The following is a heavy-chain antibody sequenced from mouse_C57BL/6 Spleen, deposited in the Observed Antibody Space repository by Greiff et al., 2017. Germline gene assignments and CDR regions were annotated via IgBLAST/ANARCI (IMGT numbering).Heavy chain of an antibody. CDR2: IYPRSGNT. Sequence: QVQLKQSGAELARPGASVKLSCKASGYTFTSYGISWVKQRTGQGLEWIGEIYPRSGNTYYNEKFKGKATLTADKSSSTAYMELRSLTSEDSAVYFCARRYYDYDGYYAMDYWGQGTSVTVSS. CDR1: GYTFTSYG. J-gene: IGHJ4*01. V-gene: IGHV1-81*01. D-gene: IGHD2-4*01. CDR3: ARRYYDYDGYYAMDY.